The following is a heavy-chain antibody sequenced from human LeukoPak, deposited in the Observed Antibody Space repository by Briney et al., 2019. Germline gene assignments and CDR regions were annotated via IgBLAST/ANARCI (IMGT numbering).Heavy chain of an antibody. V-gene: IGHV4-59*08. CDR2: MFSRGSP. CDR1: GDSMSIYY. J-gene: IGHJ4*02. CDR3: ARRPDGTSHFDY. D-gene: IGHD6-6*01. Sequence: SETLSLTCLVSGDSMSIYYWSWLRQPPGKGLEWIGNMFSRGSPDYNPSLKSRVTFSVDTSKKQFSLKLSSVTAADTAVYYCARRPDGTSHFDYWGQGTLVTVSS.